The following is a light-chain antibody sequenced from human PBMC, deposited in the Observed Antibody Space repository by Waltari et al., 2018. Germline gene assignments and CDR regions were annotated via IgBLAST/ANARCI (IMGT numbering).Light chain of an antibody. CDR3: QQRRRWPLT. CDR2: DTS. J-gene: IGKJ4*01. CDR1: QTVDTY. V-gene: IGKV3-11*01. Sequence: IVLTQSPATLSLSPGERATLSCRASQTVDTYLAWSQQRPGQAPRLLIYDTSNRATGIPDRFSGRGSETDFTLTISSLEPEDFAVYYCQQRRRWPLTFGGGSKVEI.